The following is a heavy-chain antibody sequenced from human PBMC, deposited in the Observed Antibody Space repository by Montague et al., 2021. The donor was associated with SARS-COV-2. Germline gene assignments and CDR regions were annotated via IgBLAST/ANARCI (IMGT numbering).Heavy chain of an antibody. D-gene: IGHD3-3*01. CDR2: IFYSGST. Sequence: SETLSLTCTVSGGSISSYHHYWGWIRQPPGKGLEWIGYIFYSGSTNYSPSLKSRITISVDTSKNQFSLRLTSVTAADTAIYYCARDPQLYNSHSGFDSWGQGILVNVSS. J-gene: IGHJ4*02. V-gene: IGHV4-61*01. CDR1: GGSISSYHHY. CDR3: ARDPQLYNSHSGFDS.